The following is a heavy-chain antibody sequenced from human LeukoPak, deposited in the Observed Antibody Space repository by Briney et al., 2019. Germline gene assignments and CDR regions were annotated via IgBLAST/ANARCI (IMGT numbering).Heavy chain of an antibody. CDR1: GFTFSSYW. CDR2: IKQDGSEK. CDR3: AREVEEWFGEPSFDY. Sequence: GGSLRLSCAASGFTFSSYWMSWVRQAPGKGLEWVANIKQDGSEKYYVDSVKGRFTISRDKAKNSLYLQMNSLRAEDTAVYYCAREVEEWFGEPSFDYWGQGTLVTVSS. V-gene: IGHV3-7*03. D-gene: IGHD3-10*01. J-gene: IGHJ4*02.